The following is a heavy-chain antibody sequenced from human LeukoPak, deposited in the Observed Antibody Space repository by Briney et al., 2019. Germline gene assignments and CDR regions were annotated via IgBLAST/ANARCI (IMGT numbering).Heavy chain of an antibody. CDR3: ARDRGELERDY. J-gene: IGHJ4*02. Sequence: GGSLRLSCAASGFTFSSYAMHWVRQAPGKGLEWVAVISYDGSNKYYADSVKGRFTISRDNSKNTLYLQMNSLRAEDTAVYYCARDRGELERDYWGQGTLVAVSS. CDR2: ISYDGSNK. D-gene: IGHD1-1*01. V-gene: IGHV3-30-3*01. CDR1: GFTFSSYA.